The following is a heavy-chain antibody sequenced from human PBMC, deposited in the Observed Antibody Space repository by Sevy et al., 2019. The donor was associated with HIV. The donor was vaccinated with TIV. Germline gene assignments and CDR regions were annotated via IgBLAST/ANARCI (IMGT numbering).Heavy chain of an antibody. CDR2: IIPIFGTA. CDR3: ARCRYTAMAPTTGLYYYMDV. D-gene: IGHD5-18*01. J-gene: IGHJ6*03. Sequence: ASVKVSCKASGGTFSSYAISWVRQAPGQGLEWMGGIIPIFGTANYAQKSQGRVTITADKSTGTAYMELSSMRSEETAVYYCARCRYTAMAPTTGLYYYMDVWGKGTTVTVSS. V-gene: IGHV1-69*06. CDR1: GGTFSSYA.